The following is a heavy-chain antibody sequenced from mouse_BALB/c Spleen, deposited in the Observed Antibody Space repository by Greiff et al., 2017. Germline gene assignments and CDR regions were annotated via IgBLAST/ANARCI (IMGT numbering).Heavy chain of an antibody. Sequence: QVQLQQPGAELVRPGASVKLSCTASGYSFPSSWMHWVKQRPGQGLEWIGMIHPSDSETRLNQKFKDKATLTVDKSSSTAYMQHSSPTSEDSAVYYCARSDYGSSYPGMEYWGQGTRVTVSA. V-gene: IGHV1-74*01. J-gene: IGHJ3*01. CDR2: IHPSDSET. D-gene: IGHD1-1*01. CDR1: GYSFPSSW. CDR3: ARSDYGSSYPGMEY.